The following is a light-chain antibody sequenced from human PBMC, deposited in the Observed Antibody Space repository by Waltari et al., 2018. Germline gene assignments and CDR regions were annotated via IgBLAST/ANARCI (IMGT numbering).Light chain of an antibody. CDR3: AVWDDSLRNWV. V-gene: IGLV1-47*01. J-gene: IGLJ3*02. Sequence: QSVVTQPPSASGTPGQTVIISCFGSSPNIGSTSVYWYQQFPGAAPKLLIYRYDRRPSGVSDRFSGSASGTSASLAISGLRSEDEADYYCAVWDDSLRNWVFGGGTKLTVL. CDR1: SPNIGSTS. CDR2: RYD.